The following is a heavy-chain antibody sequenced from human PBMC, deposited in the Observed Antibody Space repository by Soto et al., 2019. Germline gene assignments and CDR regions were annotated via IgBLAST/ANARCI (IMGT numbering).Heavy chain of an antibody. V-gene: IGHV1-18*01. Sequence: ASVKVSCKASGYTFTSYGISWVRQAPGQGLEWKGWISAYNGNTNYAQELQGRDNMTTDTSISTAYMELSSLRSEVTAVYYCARAQPHDAFDIWGQGTMVTVSS. CDR3: ARAQPHDAFDI. CDR1: GYTFTSYG. J-gene: IGHJ3*02. CDR2: ISAYNGNT.